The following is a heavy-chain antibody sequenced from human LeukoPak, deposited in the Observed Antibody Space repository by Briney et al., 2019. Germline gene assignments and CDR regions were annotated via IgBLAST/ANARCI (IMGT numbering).Heavy chain of an antibody. Sequence: SETLSLTCTVSGGSIGSSRYYWGWIRQPPGKGLEWIGRVSYNGNTFYNPSLKSRVTISVDTSENQFSLKLSSVTAADTALYYCARPKGAWFDGFDIWGQGTMVTVSS. CDR3: ARPKGAWFDGFDI. CDR2: VSYNGNT. CDR1: GGSIGSSRYY. V-gene: IGHV4-39*01. J-gene: IGHJ3*02. D-gene: IGHD3-10*01.